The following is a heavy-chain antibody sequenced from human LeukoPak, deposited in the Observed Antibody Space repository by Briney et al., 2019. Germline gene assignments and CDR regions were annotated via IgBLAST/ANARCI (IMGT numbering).Heavy chain of an antibody. CDR1: GGSISSSSYY. J-gene: IGHJ4*02. D-gene: IGHD1-26*01. CDR3: ARMGNSGSYWGIFDY. Sequence: SETLSLTCTVSGGSISSSSYYWGWIRQPPGKGLEWIGSIYYSGSTYYNPSLESRVTILVDTSKNQFSLKLSSVTAADTAVYYCARMGNSGSYWGIFDYWGQGTLVTVSS. CDR2: IYYSGST. V-gene: IGHV4-39*07.